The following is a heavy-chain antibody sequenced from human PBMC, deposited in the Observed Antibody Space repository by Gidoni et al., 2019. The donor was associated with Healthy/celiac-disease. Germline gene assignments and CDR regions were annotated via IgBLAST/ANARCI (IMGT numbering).Heavy chain of an antibody. V-gene: IGHV1-69*04. CDR1: GGTVSSYA. CDR2: IIPILGIA. D-gene: IGHD6-6*01. J-gene: IGHJ5*02. Sequence: QVQLVQSGAEVKKTGSSVKVSCKAAGGTVSSYAISWVRQSPGQGLEWMGRIIPILGIANYAQKCQGRVTIIADKSTSTAYMELSSLRSEDTAVYYCARDMVGSSEEGWFDPWGQGTLVTVSS. CDR3: ARDMVGSSEEGWFDP.